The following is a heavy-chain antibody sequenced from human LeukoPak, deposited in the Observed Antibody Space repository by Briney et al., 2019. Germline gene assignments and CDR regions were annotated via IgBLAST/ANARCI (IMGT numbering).Heavy chain of an antibody. CDR2: LYYSGNI. D-gene: IGHD4-23*01. Sequence: PSETLSLTCTVSGGSISSYYWSWIRQPPGKGLEWIGYLYYSGNINYNPSLKSRVTISEDTSKNQFSLKVSSVTAADTAVYYCARKTAYGGHDYWGPGTLATVSS. V-gene: IGHV4-59*01. CDR1: GGSISSYY. J-gene: IGHJ4*02. CDR3: ARKTAYGGHDY.